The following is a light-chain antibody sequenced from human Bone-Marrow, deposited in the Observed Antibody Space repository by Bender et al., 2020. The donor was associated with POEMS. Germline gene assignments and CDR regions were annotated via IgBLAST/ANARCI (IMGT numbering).Light chain of an antibody. CDR1: VLPAQY. J-gene: IGLJ5*01. CDR2: KDS. CDR3: QSADITGTYVV. V-gene: IGLV3-25*03. Sequence: SYELTQPHSVSVSPGQTARITCSGDVLPAQYAFWYQQRPGQAPVLLIYKDSERPSGIPERFSGSSSGTIVTLTISGVQAEDEADYYCQSADITGTYVVFGDGTRLTVL.